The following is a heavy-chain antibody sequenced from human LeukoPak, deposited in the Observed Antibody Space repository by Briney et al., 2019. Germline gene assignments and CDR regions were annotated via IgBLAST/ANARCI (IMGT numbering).Heavy chain of an antibody. J-gene: IGHJ4*02. CDR3: ARGANRLDS. V-gene: IGHV4-59*12. CDR2: IYYTGST. Sequence: SETLSLTCSVSGGSINTYYWSWIRQTSGKGLEWIGFIYYTGSTNYNPSLKSRVTMSVDTSKSQFSLKLTSVTAADTALYYCARGANRLDSWGRGTLVNVSS. CDR1: GGSINTYY. D-gene: IGHD1-14*01.